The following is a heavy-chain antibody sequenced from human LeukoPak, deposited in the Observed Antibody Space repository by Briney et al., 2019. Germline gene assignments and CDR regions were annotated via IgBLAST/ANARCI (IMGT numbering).Heavy chain of an antibody. CDR2: ISAYNGNT. CDR1: GYTFTSYG. CDR3: ARRPLCSGGSCHSDY. V-gene: IGHV1-18*01. D-gene: IGHD2-15*01. Sequence: ASVKVSCKASGYTFTSYGISWVRQAPGQGLEWMGWISAYNGNTNYTQKLQGRVTMTTDTSTRTAYMELRSLRSDDTAVYYCARRPLCSGGSCHSDYWGQGTLVTVSS. J-gene: IGHJ4*02.